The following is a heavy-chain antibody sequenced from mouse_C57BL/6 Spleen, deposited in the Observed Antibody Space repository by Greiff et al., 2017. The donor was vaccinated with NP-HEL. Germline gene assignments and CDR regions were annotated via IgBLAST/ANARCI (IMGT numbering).Heavy chain of an antibody. D-gene: IGHD2-4*01. Sequence: EVKLEESGGGLVQPGGSLKLSCAASGFTFSDYYMYWVRQTPEKRLEWVAYISNGGGSTYYPDTVKGRFTISRDNAKNTLYLQMSRLKSEDTAMYYCARREDYDGYAMDYWGQGTSVTVSS. CDR2: ISNGGGST. V-gene: IGHV5-12*01. CDR3: ARREDYDGYAMDY. J-gene: IGHJ4*01. CDR1: GFTFSDYY.